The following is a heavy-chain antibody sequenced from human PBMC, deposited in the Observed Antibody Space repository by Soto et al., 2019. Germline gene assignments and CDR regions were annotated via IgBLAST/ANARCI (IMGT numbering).Heavy chain of an antibody. CDR3: ARVPSAFYFYYAMDV. J-gene: IGHJ6*02. Sequence: SETLSLTCTVSGDSNCSGNKYCTWIRQPPGKGLEWIGYIFSSGTTYYKQSLKSRLTMSLETSQTQCSRELNSVTAADTAVYFCARVPSAFYFYYAMDVLGQGTTVTVSS. CDR1: GDSNCSGNKY. CDR2: IFSSGTT. V-gene: IGHV4-30-4*02. D-gene: IGHD3-10*01.